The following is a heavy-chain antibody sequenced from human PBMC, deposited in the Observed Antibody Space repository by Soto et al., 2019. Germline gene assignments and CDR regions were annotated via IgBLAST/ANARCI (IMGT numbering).Heavy chain of an antibody. CDR2: VYVGGNA. CDR1: GFAVDNKY. Sequence: GGSLRLSCAASGFAVDNKYMSWVLQAPWKGLEWVSVVYVGGNAYYADAVKGRFTISRLSSKNTVFLQMNSLRPDDSAVYYCASLAVRQTPVVDLDDWGRGTLVTVSS. J-gene: IGHJ4*02. V-gene: IGHV3-53*04. D-gene: IGHD2-15*01. CDR3: ASLAVRQTPVVDLDD.